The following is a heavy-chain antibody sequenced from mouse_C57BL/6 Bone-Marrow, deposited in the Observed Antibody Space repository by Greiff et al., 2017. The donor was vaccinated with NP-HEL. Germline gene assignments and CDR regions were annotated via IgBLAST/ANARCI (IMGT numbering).Heavy chain of an antibody. Sequence: DVQLQESGGGLVKPGGSLKLSCAASGFTFSSYAMSWVRQTPEQGLEWVANISDGGSYTYYPDNVKGRFTISRDNAKNNLYLQLSHLKSEDTAMYYCARGGRALTGPLCYFDYWGQGTTLTVSS. CDR2: ISDGGSYT. CDR3: ARGGRALTGPLCYFDY. V-gene: IGHV5-4*01. D-gene: IGHD4-1*01. J-gene: IGHJ2*01. CDR1: GFTFSSYA.